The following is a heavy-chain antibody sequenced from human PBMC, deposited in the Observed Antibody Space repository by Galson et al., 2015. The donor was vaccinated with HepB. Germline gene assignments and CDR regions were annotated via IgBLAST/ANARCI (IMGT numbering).Heavy chain of an antibody. Sequence: LTLTCTFSGFSLSTSGMCVSWIRQPPGKALEWLARIDWDDDKYYSTSLKTRLTISKDTSKNQVVLTMTNMDPVDTATYYCARHKAGHYYGMDVWGQGTTVTVSS. CDR1: GFSLSTSGMC. J-gene: IGHJ6*02. V-gene: IGHV2-70*11. CDR3: ARHKAGHYYGMDV. CDR2: IDWDDDK.